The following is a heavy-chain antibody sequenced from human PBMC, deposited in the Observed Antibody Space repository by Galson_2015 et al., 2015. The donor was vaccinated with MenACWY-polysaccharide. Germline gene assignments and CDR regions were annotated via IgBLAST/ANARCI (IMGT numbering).Heavy chain of an antibody. Sequence: SLRLSCAASGFTFSSYAMHWVRQAPGKGLGWVAVISYDGSNKYYADSVKGRFTISRDNSKNTLYLQMNSLRAEDTAVYYCAREEYDILTGYHYWGQGTLVTVSS. CDR2: ISYDGSNK. CDR3: AREEYDILTGYHY. CDR1: GFTFSSYA. V-gene: IGHV3-30-3*01. J-gene: IGHJ4*02. D-gene: IGHD3-9*01.